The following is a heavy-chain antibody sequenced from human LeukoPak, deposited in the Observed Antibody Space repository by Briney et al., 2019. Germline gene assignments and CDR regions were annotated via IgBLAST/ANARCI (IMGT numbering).Heavy chain of an antibody. CDR2: IYSGGST. D-gene: IGHD6-13*01. Sequence: GGSLRLSCAASGFTVSSNYMSWVRQAPGKGLEWVSVIYSGGSTYYADSVKGRFTISRDNSKNTLYLQINSLRAEDTAVYYCARDGTAAAGFDYWGQGTLVTVSS. CDR3: ARDGTAAAGFDY. J-gene: IGHJ4*02. CDR1: GFTVSSNY. V-gene: IGHV3-53*01.